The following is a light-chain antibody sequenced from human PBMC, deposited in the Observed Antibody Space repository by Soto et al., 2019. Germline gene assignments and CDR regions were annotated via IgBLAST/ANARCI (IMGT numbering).Light chain of an antibody. CDR1: SSNIGSNT. J-gene: IGLJ1*01. V-gene: IGLV1-44*01. CDR2: SNN. Sequence: QSVLAQPPSASGTPGQMVTISCSGSSSNIGSNTVNWYQQLPGTAPKLLIYSNNQRPSGVPDRFSGSKSGTSASLAISGPQSEDEADYYCAAWDDSLNGPLFGTGTKLTVL. CDR3: AAWDDSLNGPL.